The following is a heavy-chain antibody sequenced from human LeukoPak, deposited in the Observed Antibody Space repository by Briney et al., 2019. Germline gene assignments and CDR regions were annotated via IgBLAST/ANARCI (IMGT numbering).Heavy chain of an antibody. Sequence: GGSLRLSCTASGFTLRNYWMHWVRQVPGKRLVWVSRISGDGSVTNYADSVQGRFTISRDNAKNILYLQINSLRSEDTAVYYRARYSSSSGGASYYLDYWGHGTLVTVSS. D-gene: IGHD6-6*01. J-gene: IGHJ4*01. CDR3: ARYSSSSGGASYYLDY. CDR1: GFTLRNYW. CDR2: ISGDGSVT. V-gene: IGHV3-74*01.